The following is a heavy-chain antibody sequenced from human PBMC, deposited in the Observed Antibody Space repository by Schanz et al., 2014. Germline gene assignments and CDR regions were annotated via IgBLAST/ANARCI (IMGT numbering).Heavy chain of an antibody. CDR1: GYTFTSDS. Sequence: QVQLVQSGAEVKKPGASVKVSCKASGYTFTSDSMHWVRQAPGQGLEWMGWISAYTNNTNYAQKVQGRVTMTTDTSTGTAYMELRSLRSDDTAVYYCARDHVATTDYDYFFYYLDVWATGITVIVSS. D-gene: IGHD1-1*01. CDR2: ISAYTNNT. J-gene: IGHJ6*03. CDR3: ARDHVATTDYDYFFYYLDV. V-gene: IGHV1-18*04.